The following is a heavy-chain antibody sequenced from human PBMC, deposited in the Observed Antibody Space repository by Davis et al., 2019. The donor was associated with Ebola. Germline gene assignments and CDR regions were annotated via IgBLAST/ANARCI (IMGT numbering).Heavy chain of an antibody. V-gene: IGHV4-61*05. Sequence: MPSETLSLTCTVSGGSIRSSSYYWGWIRQPPGKGLEWIGCVYNTGSTNYNPSLRSRVTISVDTSNNQFSLSLSSVTAADTAIYYCARRLDDLFDISEGGFDYWGQGILVTVSS. D-gene: IGHD3-22*01. CDR3: ARRLDDLFDISEGGFDY. CDR2: VYNTGST. J-gene: IGHJ4*02. CDR1: GGSIRSSSYY.